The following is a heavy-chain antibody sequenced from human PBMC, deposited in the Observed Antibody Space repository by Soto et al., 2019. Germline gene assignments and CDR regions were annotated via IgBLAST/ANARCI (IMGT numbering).Heavy chain of an antibody. D-gene: IGHD5-12*01. V-gene: IGHV3-30*18. CDR1: GFTFSSYG. J-gene: IGHJ6*02. CDR2: ISYDGSNK. CDR3: AKDGEAGYDLYYYYGMDV. Sequence: QVQLVESGGGVVQPGRSLRLSCAASGFTFSSYGMHWVRQAPGKGLEWVAVISYDGSNKYYADSVKGRFTISRDNSKNTLYLQMNSLRAEDTAVYYCAKDGEAGYDLYYYYGMDVWGQGTTVTVSS.